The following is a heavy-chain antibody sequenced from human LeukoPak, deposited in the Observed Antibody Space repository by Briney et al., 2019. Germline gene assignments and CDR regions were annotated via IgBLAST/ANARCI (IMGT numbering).Heavy chain of an antibody. Sequence: RASVKVSCKASGYTFTGYYMHWVRQAPGQGLEWMGWINPNSGGTNYAQKFQGRVTVTRDTSISTAYMELRRLRSDDTAVYYCARDGNWNDEPSFDYWGQGTLVTVSS. V-gene: IGHV1-2*02. CDR2: INPNSGGT. D-gene: IGHD1-1*01. CDR3: ARDGNWNDEPSFDY. CDR1: GYTFTGYY. J-gene: IGHJ4*02.